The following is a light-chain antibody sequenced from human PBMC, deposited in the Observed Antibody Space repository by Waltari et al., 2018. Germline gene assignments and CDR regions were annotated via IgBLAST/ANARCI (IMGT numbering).Light chain of an antibody. CDR3: QQYDNFLWT. Sequence: ENVLTQSPGTLSLSPGERATLSCRASQSVSKNYLAWYQQKPGQPPRLLIYTAASRATGIPDRFRGSGSGTDFTLTISGLEPEDFAVYYCQQYDNFLWTFGQGTKVEI. CDR1: QSVSKNY. CDR2: TAA. J-gene: IGKJ1*01. V-gene: IGKV3-20*01.